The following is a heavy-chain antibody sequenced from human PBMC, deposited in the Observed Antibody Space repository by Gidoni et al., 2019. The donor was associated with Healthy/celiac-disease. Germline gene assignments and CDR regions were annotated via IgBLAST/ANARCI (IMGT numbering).Heavy chain of an antibody. J-gene: IGHJ4*02. V-gene: IGHV4-59*01. CDR2: IYYSGST. CDR1: GGSISSYY. Sequence: QVQLQESGPGLVKPSEPLSLTCTVSGGSISSYYWSWIRQPPGKGLEWIGYIYYSGSTNYNPSLKSRVTISVDTSKNQFSLKLSSVTAADTAVYYCARGSCGSCPPDYWGQGTLVTVSS. CDR3: ARGSCGSCPPDY. D-gene: IGHD2-15*01.